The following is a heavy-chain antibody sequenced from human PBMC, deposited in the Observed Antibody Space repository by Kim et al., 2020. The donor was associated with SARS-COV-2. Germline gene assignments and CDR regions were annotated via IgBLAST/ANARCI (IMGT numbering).Heavy chain of an antibody. V-gene: IGHV3-11*06. D-gene: IGHD3-9*01. CDR3: ARNLLRYFDWLPQYCFDY. J-gene: IGHJ4*02. Sequence: KGRFTISRDNAKNSLYLQMNSLRAEDTAVYYCARNLLRYFDWLPQYCFDYWGQGTLVTVSS.